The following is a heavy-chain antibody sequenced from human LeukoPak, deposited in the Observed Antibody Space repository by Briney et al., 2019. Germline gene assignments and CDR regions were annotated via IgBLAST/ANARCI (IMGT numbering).Heavy chain of an antibody. Sequence: GGSLRLSCAVSGFTFSTFSMNWVRQAPGKGLEWVSSISSGSTYTYYADSVKGRFTISRDNARNTVYLHMNSLRAEDTAVFYCARADQGPLDYWGQGTLVTVSS. J-gene: IGHJ4*02. CDR2: ISSGSTYT. D-gene: IGHD2-2*01. CDR1: GFTFSTFS. V-gene: IGHV3-21*01. CDR3: ARADQGPLDY.